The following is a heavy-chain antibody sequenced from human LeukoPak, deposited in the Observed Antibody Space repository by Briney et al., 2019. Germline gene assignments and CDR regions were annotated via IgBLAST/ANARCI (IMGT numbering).Heavy chain of an antibody. D-gene: IGHD6-19*01. Sequence: SETLSLTCTVSGNSISSYYWSWIRQPPGKRLEWIGYIYYSGSTNYNPSLKSRVTISVDTSKNQFSLKLSSVTAADTAVYYCARGRSGWYWDFDYWGQGTLITVSS. CDR2: IYYSGST. J-gene: IGHJ4*02. CDR1: GNSISSYY. CDR3: ARGRSGWYWDFDY. V-gene: IGHV4-59*01.